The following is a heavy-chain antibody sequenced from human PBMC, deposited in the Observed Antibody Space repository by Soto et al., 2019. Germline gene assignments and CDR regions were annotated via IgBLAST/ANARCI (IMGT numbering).Heavy chain of an antibody. CDR3: ARDQGVAAAGITWFDP. J-gene: IGHJ5*02. CDR1: GASMNSYH. D-gene: IGHD6-13*01. Sequence: SETLSLTCTVSGASMNSYHWSWIRQPAGKGLEWIGHIHSSGSTNYNPSLKSRVTMSVDTSKNQFSLRLMSLTAADTAVYYCARDQGVAAAGITWFDPWGQGSLVTVS. V-gene: IGHV4-4*07. CDR2: IHSSGST.